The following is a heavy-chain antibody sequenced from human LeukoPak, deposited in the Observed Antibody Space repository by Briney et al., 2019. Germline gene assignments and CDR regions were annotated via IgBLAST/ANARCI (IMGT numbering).Heavy chain of an antibody. D-gene: IGHD3-22*01. CDR3: AGQESHYYDTPGPWFDR. Sequence: GEPLKISVKRSGSRFTSYWISWARQIHGKGLEWMGRIEPSDSFTSFRPPFQGHVPFSADKSIRPAYLQWSSLKASATAFISGAGQESHYYDTPGPWFDRWGQGTLVTVSS. J-gene: IGHJ5*02. CDR1: GSRFTSYW. CDR2: IEPSDSFT. V-gene: IGHV5-10-1*01.